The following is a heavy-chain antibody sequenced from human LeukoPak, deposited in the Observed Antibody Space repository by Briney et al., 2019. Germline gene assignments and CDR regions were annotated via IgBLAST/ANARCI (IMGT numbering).Heavy chain of an antibody. CDR3: AKGEGGDIAVANPFDY. Sequence: GGSLRLSCAASGFTFSNYAMSWVRQAPGQGLELVSSISVTGGATYYADSVKGRFTISRDNSKNTLFLQMNSLRAEDTAVFYCAKGEGGDIAVANPFDYWGQGALVTVSS. J-gene: IGHJ4*02. CDR2: ISVTGGAT. D-gene: IGHD6-19*01. CDR1: GFTFSNYA. V-gene: IGHV3-23*01.